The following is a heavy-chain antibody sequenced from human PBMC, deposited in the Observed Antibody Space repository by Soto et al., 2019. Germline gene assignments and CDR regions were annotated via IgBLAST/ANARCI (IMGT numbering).Heavy chain of an antibody. D-gene: IGHD4-17*01. CDR3: ARDDKDEYGADRGGFGC. CDR2: TWYDGSNK. V-gene: IGHV3-33*01. J-gene: IGHJ4*02. Sequence: QVQLVESGGGVVQPGTSLRLSCAASGFSFSIYGMHWVRQAPGEGLEWVAGTWYDGSNKYYADSVKGRFSISRDNSQNTLFLQMNSLRAEDPAVYSCARDDKDEYGADRGGFGCWGQGTLVTVSS. CDR1: GFSFSIYG.